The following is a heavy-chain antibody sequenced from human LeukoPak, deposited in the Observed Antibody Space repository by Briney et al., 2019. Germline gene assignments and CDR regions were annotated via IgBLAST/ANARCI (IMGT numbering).Heavy chain of an antibody. Sequence: GESLKISCKGSGYPFDTYWIGWVRQMPGKGLEWMGIIYPGDSDTKYRPSFQGQVTFSVDKSTTTAYLHWSSLKASDTAMYYCARPVIAARIDAFDIWGQGTMVTVSS. J-gene: IGHJ3*02. CDR3: ARPVIAARIDAFDI. CDR1: GYPFDTYW. D-gene: IGHD6-6*01. CDR2: IYPGDSDT. V-gene: IGHV5-51*01.